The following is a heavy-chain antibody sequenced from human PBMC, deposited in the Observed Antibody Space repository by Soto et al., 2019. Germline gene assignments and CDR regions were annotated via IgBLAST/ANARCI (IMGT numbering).Heavy chain of an antibody. CDR1: GYTFTSYG. D-gene: IGHD1-1*01. CDR3: AREPKSTTGTTRPYYYYGMDV. V-gene: IGHV1-18*01. Sequence: QVQLVQSGAEVKKPGASVKVSCKASGYTFTSYGITWVRQAPGRGLEWMGWISTYNGNTNYAQKLQGRVTMTTDTSTSTAYMELRSPRSDDTAVYYCAREPKSTTGTTRPYYYYGMDVWGQGTTVTVSS. CDR2: ISTYNGNT. J-gene: IGHJ6*02.